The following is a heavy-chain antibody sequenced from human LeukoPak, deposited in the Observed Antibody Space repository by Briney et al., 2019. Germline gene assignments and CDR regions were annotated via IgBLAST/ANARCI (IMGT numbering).Heavy chain of an antibody. CDR2: IKSKTDGGTT. CDR1: GFTFSNAW. J-gene: IGHJ1*01. V-gene: IGHV3-15*01. Sequence: PGGSLRLSCAASGFTFSNAWMSWVRQAPGKGLEWVGRIKSKTDGGTTDYTAPVKGRFTISRDDSKNTLYLQMNSLKNEDTAMYFCTTDRYCSGITGREYFQHWGQGTLVTVSS. D-gene: IGHD2-15*01. CDR3: TTDRYCSGITGREYFQH.